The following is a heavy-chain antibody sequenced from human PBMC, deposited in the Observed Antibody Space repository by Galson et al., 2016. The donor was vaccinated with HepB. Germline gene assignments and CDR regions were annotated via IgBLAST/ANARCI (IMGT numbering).Heavy chain of an antibody. CDR1: GLTSINAW. Sequence: SLRLSCAASGLTSINAWINWVRLPPGKGLEWLGRIEIKNEGGRRDYAVPVKGRFTFSRDDSGDTVYLQMNSLKTEDAAMYYCARFLRVAAGGNVSPYGMDVWGKGTTVTVSS. V-gene: IGHV3-15*04. D-gene: IGHD2-15*01. CDR3: ARFLRVAAGGNVSPYGMDV. J-gene: IGHJ6*04. CDR2: IEIKNEGGRR.